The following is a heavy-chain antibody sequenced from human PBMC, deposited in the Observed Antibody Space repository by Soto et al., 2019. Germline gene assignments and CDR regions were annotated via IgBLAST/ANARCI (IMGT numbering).Heavy chain of an antibody. Sequence: QVQVVQSGAEVKKLESSVKVSCKPSGGTFNTYTVNWVRLAPGHGLEWMGRFIPILDMANYAQKFQDRVTITADRSTFTAYMELNSLTSDDTAVYYCAITYCRDNSCPRDFDFWGPGTRVTVSS. CDR1: GGTFNTYT. CDR2: FIPILDMA. D-gene: IGHD2-21*01. J-gene: IGHJ4*02. V-gene: IGHV1-69*02. CDR3: AITYCRDNSCPRDFDF.